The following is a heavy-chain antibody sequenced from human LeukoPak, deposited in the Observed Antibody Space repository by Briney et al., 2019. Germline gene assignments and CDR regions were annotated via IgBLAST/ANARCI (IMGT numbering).Heavy chain of an antibody. Sequence: GGTLRLSCAASGFTFSSYGMSWVRQAPGKGLEWVSAISGSGGSTYHADSVKGRFTISRDNSKNTLYLQMNSLRAEDTALYYCVKHSAPVLAAARFDYWGQGNLVTVSS. CDR2: ISGSGGST. V-gene: IGHV3-23*01. CDR1: GFTFSSYG. J-gene: IGHJ4*02. CDR3: VKHSAPVLAAARFDY. D-gene: IGHD2-2*01.